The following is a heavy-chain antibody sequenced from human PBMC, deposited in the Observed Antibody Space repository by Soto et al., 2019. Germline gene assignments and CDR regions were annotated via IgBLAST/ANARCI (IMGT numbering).Heavy chain of an antibody. CDR2: ISSSSSTM. CDR3: ACEWGDERNYDFWSGSSPNWFAA. CDR1: GFTFSSYS. D-gene: IGHD3-3*01. J-gene: IGHJ5*01. Sequence: PGGSLRLSCAASGFTFSSYSMNWVRQAPGKGLEWVSYISSSSSTMYYADSVKGRFTISRDNAKNSLYLQMNSLRAEDTAVYYCACEWGDERNYDFWSGSSPNWFAAWG. V-gene: IGHV3-48*01.